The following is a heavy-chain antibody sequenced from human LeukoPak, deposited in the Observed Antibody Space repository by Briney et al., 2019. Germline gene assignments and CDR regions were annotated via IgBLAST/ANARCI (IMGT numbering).Heavy chain of an antibody. D-gene: IGHD2-15*01. Sequence: SETLSLTCTVSGYSISSGYYWGWIRQPPGKGLEWIGSIYYSGSTNYNPSLKSRVTISVDTSKNQFSLKLSSVTAADTAVYYCARRPVVDGAATIDAFDIWGQGTMVTVSS. CDR3: ARRPVVDGAATIDAFDI. CDR2: IYYSGST. V-gene: IGHV4-38-2*02. CDR1: GYSISSGYY. J-gene: IGHJ3*02.